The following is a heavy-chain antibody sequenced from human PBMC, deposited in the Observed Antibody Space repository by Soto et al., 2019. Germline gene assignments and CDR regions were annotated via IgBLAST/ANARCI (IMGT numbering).Heavy chain of an antibody. CDR3: AGTGGVPAAIEAWFDP. V-gene: IGHV1-18*01. D-gene: IGHD2-2*01. CDR1: GYSFTNYG. CDR2: ISAYNGNT. Sequence: QVQMVQSGAEVKKPGASVKVSCKASGYSFTNYGIGWVRQAPGQGLEWMGWISAYNGNTKYAQKFQRRVTMTTDTSTSTGYMELRSLRSDDTAVYYCAGTGGVPAAIEAWFDPWGQGTLVTVSS. J-gene: IGHJ5*02.